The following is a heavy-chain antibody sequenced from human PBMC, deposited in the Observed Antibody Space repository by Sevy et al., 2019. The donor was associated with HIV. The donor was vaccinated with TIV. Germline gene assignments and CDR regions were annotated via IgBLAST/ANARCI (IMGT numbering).Heavy chain of an antibody. CDR2: ISANGGST. J-gene: IGHJ3*01. Sequence: GGSLRLSCAASGFTFRNYAMNWVRQAPGKGLEWVSAISANGGSTYYADSVKGRFTISRDNSKNTLYLQMNGRRPEDTAVNYWAKDRVWDVGDVVEVWGQGKMVTVSS. CDR1: GFTFRNYA. CDR3: AKDRVWDVGDVVEV. D-gene: IGHD1-26*01. V-gene: IGHV3-23*01.